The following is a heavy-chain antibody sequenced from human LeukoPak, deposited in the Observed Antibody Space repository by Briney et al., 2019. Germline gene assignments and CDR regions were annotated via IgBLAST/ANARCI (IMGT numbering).Heavy chain of an antibody. Sequence: ASVKVSCKASGYTFTRYGLCWVRQAPGQGLEWMGIINPSGGSTSYAQKFQGRVTMTRDTSTSTVYMELSSLRSEDTAVYYCATGMARNWYFDLWGRGTLVTVSS. CDR2: INPSGGST. V-gene: IGHV1-46*01. CDR1: GYTFTRYG. CDR3: ATGMARNWYFDL. J-gene: IGHJ2*01. D-gene: IGHD5-24*01.